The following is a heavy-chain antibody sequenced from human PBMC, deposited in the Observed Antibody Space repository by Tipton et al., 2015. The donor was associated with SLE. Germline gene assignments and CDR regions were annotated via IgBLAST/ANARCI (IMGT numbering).Heavy chain of an antibody. J-gene: IGHJ4*02. Sequence: SLRLSCAASGCTLNNDWMHWVRQAPGKGLVWVSRIKPDGRTINYADVVKGRFTISRDNSKNTLYLQMNSLRAEDTAVYYCAREAAVAGLCDYWGQGTLVTVSS. D-gene: IGHD6-19*01. CDR1: GCTLNNDW. CDR2: IKPDGRTI. V-gene: IGHV3-74*01. CDR3: AREAAVAGLCDY.